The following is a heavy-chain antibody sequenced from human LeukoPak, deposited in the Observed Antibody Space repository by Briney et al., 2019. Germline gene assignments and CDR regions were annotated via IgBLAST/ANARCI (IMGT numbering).Heavy chain of an antibody. D-gene: IGHD4-23*01. CDR1: GFTFSSYE. Sequence: GGSLRLSCAAAGFTFSSYEMHWVRQAPGKGLEWVSYISSSDSTIYYADSVKGRFTISRDNAKNSLYLQMNSLRAEDTAVYYCARDYGGSSPFDYWGQGTLVTVSS. CDR3: ARDYGGSSPFDY. CDR2: ISSSDSTI. J-gene: IGHJ4*02. V-gene: IGHV3-48*03.